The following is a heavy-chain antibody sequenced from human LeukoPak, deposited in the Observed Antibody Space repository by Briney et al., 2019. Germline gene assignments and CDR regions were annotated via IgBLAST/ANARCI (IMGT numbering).Heavy chain of an antibody. J-gene: IGHJ4*02. CDR2: IYYTGST. CDR1: SGSISSYY. CDR3: ARAFSSGWYPYSIGGLWFDY. Sequence: SETLSLTCTVSSGSISSYYWSWIRQPPGKGLDWIGNIYYTGSTNYNPSLKSRVTISVDTSKNQFSLKLSSVTAADTAVYYCARAFSSGWYPYSIGGLWFDYWGQGTLVTVSS. D-gene: IGHD6-19*01. V-gene: IGHV4-59*01.